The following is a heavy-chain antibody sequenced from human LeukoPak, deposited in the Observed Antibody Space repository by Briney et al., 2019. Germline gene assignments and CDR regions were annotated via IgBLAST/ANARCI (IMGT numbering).Heavy chain of an antibody. CDR1: GGSISNYY. V-gene: IGHV4-59*01. D-gene: IGHD3-22*01. Sequence: SETLSLTCTVSGGSISNYYWSWIRQPPGKGLEWIGYIYYNVNTNYNPSLKSRVTISVDTSKNQFSLKLSSVTAADTAVYFCARDLDSSGFFDYWGQGILVTVTS. CDR3: ARDLDSSGFFDY. CDR2: IYYNVNT. J-gene: IGHJ4*02.